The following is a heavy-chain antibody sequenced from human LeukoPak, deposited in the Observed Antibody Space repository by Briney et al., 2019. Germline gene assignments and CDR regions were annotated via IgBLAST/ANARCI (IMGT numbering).Heavy chain of an antibody. Sequence: SETLSLTCAVSNYPITSDYYWVWIRQPPGQGLEWIGQIFHSGIAHYNPSLKSRVTMSVDTSRSQFSVNLNSVTAADTAVYFCARVVGSSSSKNWFDPWGQGTLVTVSS. CDR3: ARVVGSSSSKNWFDP. CDR1: NYPITSDYY. CDR2: IFHSGIA. D-gene: IGHD2-2*01. J-gene: IGHJ5*02. V-gene: IGHV4-38-2*01.